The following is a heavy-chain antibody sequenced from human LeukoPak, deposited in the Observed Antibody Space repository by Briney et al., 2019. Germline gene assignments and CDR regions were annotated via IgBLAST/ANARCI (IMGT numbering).Heavy chain of an antibody. V-gene: IGHV4-4*07. CDR1: GGSITGFF. J-gene: IGHJ4*02. CDR2: IFSRGGA. D-gene: IGHD6-19*01. CDR3: ARVATPDVSSPLDF. Sequence: SETLSLTCAVSGGSITGFFWTWIRQPAGEGLQYVGRIFSRGGANYNPSLQSRVAMSVDTSQNLFSLKLTSVTAADTAVYFCARVATPDVSSPLDFWGQGILVTVSS.